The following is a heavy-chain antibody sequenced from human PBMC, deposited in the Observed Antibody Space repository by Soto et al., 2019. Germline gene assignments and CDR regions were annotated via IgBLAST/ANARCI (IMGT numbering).Heavy chain of an antibody. J-gene: IGHJ6*02. V-gene: IGHV4-38-2*02. D-gene: IGHD2-15*01. CDR3: ARDLSRYCSGGSCYGMDV. CDR2: IYHSGST. Sequence: KTSETLSLTCAVSGYSISSGYYWGWIRQPPGKGLEWIGSIYHSGSTYYNPSLKSRVTISVDTSKNQFSLKLSSVTAADTAVYYCARDLSRYCSGGSCYGMDVWGQGTTVTVSS. CDR1: GYSISSGYY.